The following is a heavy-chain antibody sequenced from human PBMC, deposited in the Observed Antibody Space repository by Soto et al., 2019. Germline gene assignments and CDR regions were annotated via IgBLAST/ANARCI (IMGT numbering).Heavy chain of an antibody. D-gene: IGHD3-3*01. J-gene: IGHJ6*02. Sequence: SETLSLTCTVSGGPISSSSYYWGWIRQPPGKGLEWIGSVYYSGSTYYNPSLKSRVAISVDTSNNHFSLKLSSVTAADTAVYYCARLITIGRMDVWGQGTTVTVSS. CDR3: ARLITIGRMDV. CDR2: VYYSGST. V-gene: IGHV4-39*02. CDR1: GGPISSSSYY.